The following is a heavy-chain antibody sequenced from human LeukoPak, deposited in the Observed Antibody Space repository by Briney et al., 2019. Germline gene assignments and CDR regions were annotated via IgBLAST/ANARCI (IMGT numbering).Heavy chain of an antibody. V-gene: IGHV3-21*01. Sequence: PGGSLRLSCAASGFTFRSYSMNGGRQAPGKGVEWVSSISSSSSYITYADSVTGRFTTPRDNAKNSLYLQMNSLRAEDTAVYYCAALRYPPDWGQGTLVTVSS. CDR3: AALRYPPD. J-gene: IGHJ4*02. CDR1: GFTFRSYS. CDR2: ISSSSSYI. D-gene: IGHD3-9*01.